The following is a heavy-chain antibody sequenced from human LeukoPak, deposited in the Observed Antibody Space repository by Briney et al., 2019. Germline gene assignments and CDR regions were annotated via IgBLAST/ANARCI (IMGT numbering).Heavy chain of an antibody. D-gene: IGHD6-13*01. J-gene: IGHJ4*02. Sequence: QPGGSLRLSCAASGFTFSSYAMSWVPQATGKGLEWVSAISGSGGSTYYADSVKGRFTISRDNSKNTLYLQMNSRRAEATAVYYCSKTWGCSSSWYLDFWGQATVVTVSS. CDR3: SKTWGCSSSWYLDF. CDR1: GFTFSSYA. V-gene: IGHV3-23*01. CDR2: ISGSGGST.